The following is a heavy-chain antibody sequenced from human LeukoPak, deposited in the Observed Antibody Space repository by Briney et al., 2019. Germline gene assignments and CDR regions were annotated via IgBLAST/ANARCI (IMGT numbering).Heavy chain of an antibody. J-gene: IGHJ4*02. CDR3: ARDPRLITLVRGANLYYFDY. D-gene: IGHD3-10*01. CDR2: ITGSFSDTI. V-gene: IGHV3-48*04. Sequence: GSLRLSCAASGFTFSPFSMNWVRQAPGKGLEWVAYITGSFSDTIYYADSVKGRFTISRDNAKNSLYLQMNSLGAEDTAVYYCARDPRLITLVRGANLYYFDYWGQGTLVTVSS. CDR1: GFTFSPFS.